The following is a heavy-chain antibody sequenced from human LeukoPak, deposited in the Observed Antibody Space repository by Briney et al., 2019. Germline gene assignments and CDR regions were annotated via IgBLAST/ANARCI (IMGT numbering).Heavy chain of an antibody. CDR1: GFTFSSYS. V-gene: IGHV3-21*01. CDR2: ISSSSSYI. D-gene: IGHD1-26*01. CDR3: AKDWSDVGANPWGY. Sequence: GGSLRLSCAASGFTFSSYSMNWVRQAPGKGLEWVSSISSSSSYIYYADSVKGRFTISRDNAKNSLYLQMNSLRAEDTAVYYCAKDWSDVGANPWGYWGQGTLVTVSS. J-gene: IGHJ4*02.